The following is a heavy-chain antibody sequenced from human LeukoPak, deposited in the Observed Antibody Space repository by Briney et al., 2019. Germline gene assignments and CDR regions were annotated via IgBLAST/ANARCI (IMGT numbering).Heavy chain of an antibody. J-gene: IGHJ3*02. Sequence: GASVKVSCKASGYTFTSYAISWVRQAPGQGLEWMGGIIPIFGTANYAQKFQGRVTITTDESTSTAYMELSSLRSEDTAVYYCARSYSVYENAFDIWGQGTMVTVSS. CDR1: GYTFTSYA. D-gene: IGHD5/OR15-5a*01. CDR3: ARSYSVYENAFDI. CDR2: IIPIFGTA. V-gene: IGHV1-69*05.